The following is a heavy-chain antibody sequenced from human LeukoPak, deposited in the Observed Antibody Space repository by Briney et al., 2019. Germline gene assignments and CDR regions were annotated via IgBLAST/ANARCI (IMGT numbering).Heavy chain of an antibody. J-gene: IGHJ4*02. CDR1: GFTFSSYG. D-gene: IGHD1-26*01. CDR2: ISYDGSNK. V-gene: IGHV3-30*18. Sequence: PGGSLRLSCAASGFTFSSYGMHWVRQAPGKGLEWVAVISYDGSNKYYADSVKGRFTISRDNSKNTLYLQMNSLRAEDTAVYYCAKDEGATLDYWGQGTLVTVSS. CDR3: AKDEGATLDY.